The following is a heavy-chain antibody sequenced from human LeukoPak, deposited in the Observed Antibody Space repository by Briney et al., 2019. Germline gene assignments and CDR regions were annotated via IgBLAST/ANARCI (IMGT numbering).Heavy chain of an antibody. CDR3: ARPSSSWYDYYYMDV. CDR1: GFTFSTYG. J-gene: IGHJ6*03. CDR2: IRFDGSNK. Sequence: PGGSLRLSCAASGFTFSTYGMHWVRQAPGKGLEWVAFIRFDGSNKYYADSVKGRFTISRDNSKNTLYLQMNSLRAEDTAVYYCARPSSSWYDYYYMDVWGKGTTVTVSS. V-gene: IGHV3-30*02. D-gene: IGHD6-13*01.